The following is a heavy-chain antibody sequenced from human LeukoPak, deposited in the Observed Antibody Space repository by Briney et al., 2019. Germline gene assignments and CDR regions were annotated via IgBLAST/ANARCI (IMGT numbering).Heavy chain of an antibody. Sequence: SETLSLTCAVYGGSFSGYYWSWIRQPPGKGLEWIGEINHSGSTNYNPSLKSRVTISVDTSKNQFSLKLSSVTAADTAVYYCASRQRGYRTLGAFGIWGQGTMVTVSS. CDR2: INHSGST. D-gene: IGHD5-18*01. J-gene: IGHJ3*02. CDR3: ASRQRGYRTLGAFGI. V-gene: IGHV4-34*01. CDR1: GGSFSGYY.